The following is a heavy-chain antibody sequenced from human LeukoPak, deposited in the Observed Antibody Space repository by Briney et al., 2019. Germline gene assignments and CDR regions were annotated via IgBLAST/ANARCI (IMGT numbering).Heavy chain of an antibody. J-gene: IGHJ3*02. CDR2: IKQDGSEK. D-gene: IGHD6-19*01. CDR3: ARVDIAVAGPEGDAFDI. Sequence: PGGSLRLSCAASGFTFSSYWMSWVRQAPGKGLEWVANIKQDGSEKYYVDSVKGRFTISRDNAKNSLYLQMNSLRAEDTAVYYCARVDIAVAGPEGDAFDIWGQGTMATVSS. V-gene: IGHV3-7*01. CDR1: GFTFSSYW.